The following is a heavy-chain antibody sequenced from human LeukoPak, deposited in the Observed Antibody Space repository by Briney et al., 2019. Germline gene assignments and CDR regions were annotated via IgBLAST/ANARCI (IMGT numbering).Heavy chain of an antibody. D-gene: IGHD3-22*01. V-gene: IGHV4-4*07. CDR3: ARLKFYDSTGYSPGHYMDV. Sequence: SETLSLTCTVSGGPIYSYYWSWIRQTAEKGLEWIGRLYPGVSTNYNPSLKSRVTMSVDTSKNQFALKLSAVTAADTAVYYCARLKFYDSTGYSPGHYMDVWGKGTTVTVSS. J-gene: IGHJ6*03. CDR2: LYPGVST. CDR1: GGPIYSYY.